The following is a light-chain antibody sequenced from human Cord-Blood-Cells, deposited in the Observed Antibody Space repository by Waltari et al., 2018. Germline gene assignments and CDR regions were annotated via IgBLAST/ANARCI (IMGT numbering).Light chain of an antibody. CDR2: EGS. CDR1: SSDVGCYNL. V-gene: IGLV2-23*01. Sequence: QSALTQPASVSGSPGQSITLPCTGTSSDVGCYNLVSWYQQHPGKAPKLMIYEGSKRPSGVSNRFSGSKSGNTASLTISGLQAEDEADYYCCSYAGSSTWVFGGGTKLTVL. CDR3: CSYAGSSTWV. J-gene: IGLJ3*02.